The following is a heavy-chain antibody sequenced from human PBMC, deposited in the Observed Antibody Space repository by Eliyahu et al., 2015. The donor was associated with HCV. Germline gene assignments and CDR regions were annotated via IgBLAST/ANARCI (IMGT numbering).Heavy chain of an antibody. V-gene: IGHV3-23*01. CDR3: AKSSSSYFHWFDP. CDR2: ISNSGGST. D-gene: IGHD6-13*01. J-gene: IGHJ5*02. CDR1: GFTFSSXA. Sequence: EVQLLESGGGLVQPGGSLRLSCAAXGFTFSSXAMSWVRQAPGKGLEWVSGISNSGGSTYYADSVKGRFTISRDNSKNTLYLQMNSLRAEDTAGYYCAKSSSSYFHWFDPWGQGTLVTVSS.